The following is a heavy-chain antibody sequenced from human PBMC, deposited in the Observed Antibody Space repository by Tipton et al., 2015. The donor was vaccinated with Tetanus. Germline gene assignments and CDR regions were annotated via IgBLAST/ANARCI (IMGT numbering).Heavy chain of an antibody. CDR3: ARQVGSTIFGMDYYGMDV. CDR2: ISAYNGNT. CDR1: GYTFTSYG. V-gene: IGHV1-18*01. Sequence: QLVQSGAEVKKPGASVKVSCKASGYTFTSYGISWVRQAPGQGLEWMGWISAYNGNTNYAQKLQGRVTMTSDTSTSTAYMERRSLRSDDTAVYYCARQVGSTIFGMDYYGMDVWGQGTTVTVSS. D-gene: IGHD3-3*01. J-gene: IGHJ6*02.